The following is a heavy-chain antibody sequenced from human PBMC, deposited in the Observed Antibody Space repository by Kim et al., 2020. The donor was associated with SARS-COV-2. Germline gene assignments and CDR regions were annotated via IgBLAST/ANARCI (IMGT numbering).Heavy chain of an antibody. J-gene: IGHJ4*02. Sequence: GGSLRLSCAASGFTFSSYAMHWVRQAPGKGLEWVAVISYDGSNKYYADSVKGRFTISRDNSKNTLYLQMNSLRAEDTAVYYCARWEIIAAAGHHYWGQGTLVTVSS. CDR2: ISYDGSNK. V-gene: IGHV3-30-3*01. CDR3: ARWEIIAAAGHHY. CDR1: GFTFSSYA. D-gene: IGHD6-13*01.